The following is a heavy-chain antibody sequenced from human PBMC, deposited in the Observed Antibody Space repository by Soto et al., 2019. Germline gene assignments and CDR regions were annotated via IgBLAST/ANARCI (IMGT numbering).Heavy chain of an antibody. CDR2: IYYSGST. D-gene: IGHD1-26*01. CDR3: AREGGIVGATAADY. J-gene: IGHJ4*02. CDR1: GGSISSGGYY. V-gene: IGHV4-31*03. Sequence: QVQLQESGPGLVKPSQTLSLTCTVSGGSISSGGYYWSWIRQHPGKGLEWIGYIYYSGSTYYNPSLXXXVXXSVDTSKNQVSLKLSSVTAAATAVYYCAREGGIVGATAADYWGQGTLVTVSS.